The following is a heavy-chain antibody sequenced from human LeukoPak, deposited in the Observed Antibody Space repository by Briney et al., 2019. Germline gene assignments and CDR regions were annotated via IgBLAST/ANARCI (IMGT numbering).Heavy chain of an antibody. CDR2: INRDGSDK. V-gene: IGHV3-7*04. J-gene: IGHJ4*02. CDR1: GFTFSNYW. D-gene: IGHD5-12*01. Sequence: PGGSLRLSCATSGFTFSNYWMTWVRQAPGKGLEWVANINRDGSDKYYMASVQGRFTISRDNAKNSLSLQMNSLRAEDTAVYFCARAIEGAYDLWGQGTLVTVPS. CDR3: ARAIEGAYDL.